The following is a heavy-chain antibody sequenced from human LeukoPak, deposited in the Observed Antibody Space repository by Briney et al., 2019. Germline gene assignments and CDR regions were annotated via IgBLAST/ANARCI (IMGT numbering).Heavy chain of an antibody. CDR2: ISGSGDST. CDR3: ARKYYGGNSGGFDY. J-gene: IGHJ4*02. CDR1: GFSFSSYW. Sequence: GGSLRLSCAASGFSFSSYWMSWVRQAPGKGLEWVSAISGSGDSTYYADSVKGRFTLSRDNSKNTLYLQMNSLRAEDTAVYYCARKYYGGNSGGFDYWGQGTLVTVSS. V-gene: IGHV3-23*01. D-gene: IGHD4-23*01.